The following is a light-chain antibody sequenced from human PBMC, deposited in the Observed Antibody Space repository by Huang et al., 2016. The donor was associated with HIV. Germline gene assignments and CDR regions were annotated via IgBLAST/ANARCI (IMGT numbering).Light chain of an antibody. V-gene: IGKV4-1*01. CDR2: MAS. CDR1: RSLLFASNSKNF. J-gene: IGKJ2*01. Sequence: DILLTQSPDSLAVSLGERATLTCRSSRSLLFASNSKNFLAWYQQKPGQSPKLLIYMASVRESGFPERFTGSGSGTEFTLTIASLQAEDVAVYYCQQFYNMPYTFGRGTRLEI. CDR3: QQFYNMPYT.